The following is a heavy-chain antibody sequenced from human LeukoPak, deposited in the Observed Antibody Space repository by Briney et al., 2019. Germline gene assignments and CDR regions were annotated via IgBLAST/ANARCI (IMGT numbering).Heavy chain of an antibody. CDR2: ISSSGSYI. V-gene: IGHV3-21*01. CDR1: RFTFSSYS. CDR3: ARAPGPVSLRFYYYYYMDV. Sequence: GGSLRLSCAASRFTFSSYSMNWVRQAPGKGLEWVSSISSSGSYIYYADSVKGRFTISRDNAKNSLYLQMNSLRAEDTAVYYCARAPGPVSLRFYYYYYMDVWGKGTTVTISS. D-gene: IGHD5-12*01. J-gene: IGHJ6*03.